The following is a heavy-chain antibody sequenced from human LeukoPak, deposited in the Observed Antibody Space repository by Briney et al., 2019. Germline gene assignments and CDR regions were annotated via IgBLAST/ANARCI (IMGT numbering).Heavy chain of an antibody. CDR1: GGSISTYY. V-gene: IGHV4-59*01. CDR3: ARVSHYYDSSGYSIGFDY. D-gene: IGHD3-22*01. CDR2: IYYSGST. Sequence: PSQTLSLTCTVSGGSISTYYWSWIRQPPGKGLEWIGYIYYSGSTNYNPSLKSRVTISVDTSKNQFSLKLSSVTAADTAVYYCARVSHYYDSSGYSIGFDYWGQGTLVTVSS. J-gene: IGHJ4*02.